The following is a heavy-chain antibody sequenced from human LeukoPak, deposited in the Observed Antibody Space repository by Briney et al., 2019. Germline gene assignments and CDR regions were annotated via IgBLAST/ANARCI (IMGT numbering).Heavy chain of an antibody. CDR1: GFTFSSYE. J-gene: IGHJ4*02. Sequence: HPGGSLRLSCAASGFTFSSYEMNWVRQAPGKGLEWVSYISSSGSTIYYADSVKGRFTISRDNAKNSLYLQMNSLRAEDTAVYYCAGVRRVIRAPYYFDYWGQGTLVTVSS. CDR3: AGVRRVIRAPYYFDY. CDR2: ISSSGSTI. D-gene: IGHD3-22*01. V-gene: IGHV3-48*03.